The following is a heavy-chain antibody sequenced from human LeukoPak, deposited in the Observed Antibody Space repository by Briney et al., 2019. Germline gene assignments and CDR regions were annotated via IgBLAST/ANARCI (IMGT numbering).Heavy chain of an antibody. V-gene: IGHV4-34*01. J-gene: IGHJ4*02. CDR1: GGSFSGYY. Sequence: SETLSLTCAVYGGSFSGYYWSWIRQPPGKGLEWIGETNHSGSTNYNPSLKSRVTISVDTSKNQLSLKLSSVTAADTAVYYCAKNDFWSGYYNGYWGQGTLVTVSS. D-gene: IGHD3-3*01. CDR2: TNHSGST. CDR3: AKNDFWSGYYNGY.